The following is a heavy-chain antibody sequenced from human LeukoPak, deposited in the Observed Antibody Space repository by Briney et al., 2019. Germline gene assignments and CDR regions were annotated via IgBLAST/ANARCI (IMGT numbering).Heavy chain of an antibody. CDR2: IYWDYDK. V-gene: IGHV2-5*02. J-gene: IGHJ4*02. CDR1: GFSLSTSGVG. D-gene: IGHD6-19*01. CDR3: AHSGDSSGWSAYYFDY. Sequence: SGPTLAKPTQTLALTCTFSGFSLSTSGVGVGWIRQPPGKALEWLALIYWDYDKRYSPSLKSRLTITKDTSKNQVVLTMTNMDPVDTATYYCAHSGDSSGWSAYYFDYWGQGTLVTVSS.